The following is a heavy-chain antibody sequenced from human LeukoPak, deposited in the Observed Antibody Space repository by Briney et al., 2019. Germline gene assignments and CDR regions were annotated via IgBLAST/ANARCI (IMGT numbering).Heavy chain of an antibody. CDR2: IYTSGST. Sequence: SETLSLTCTVSGGSISSYYWSWIRQPAGKGLEWIGRIYTSGSTGSNPSLKSRVTMSVDTSKNQFSLKLTSVTAADTAVYYCARKQWVEYYFESWGQGTLVTVSS. J-gene: IGHJ4*02. CDR3: ARKQWVEYYFES. CDR1: GGSISSYY. D-gene: IGHD6-19*01. V-gene: IGHV4-4*07.